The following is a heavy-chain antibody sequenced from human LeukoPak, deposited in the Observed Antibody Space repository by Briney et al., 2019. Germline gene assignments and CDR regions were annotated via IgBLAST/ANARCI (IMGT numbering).Heavy chain of an antibody. V-gene: IGHV2-5*02. CDR2: IYCDDDK. CDR1: GFSLSTGGVG. J-gene: IGHJ2*01. CDR3: ARRLGYTYGRGYWYFDL. Sequence: SGPTLVNPTQTLTLTCTFSGFSLSTGGVGVGWIRQPPGKALEWLALIYCDDDKRYSPSLRSRLTITKDTSKNQVVLTMTNMDPVDTATYYCARRLGYTYGRGYWYFDLWGRGTLVTVSS. D-gene: IGHD5-18*01.